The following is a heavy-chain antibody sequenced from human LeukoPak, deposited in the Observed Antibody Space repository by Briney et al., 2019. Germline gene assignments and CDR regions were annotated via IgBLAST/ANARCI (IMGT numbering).Heavy chain of an antibody. CDR3: ASSGYYYSPTHFDY. CDR1: GGSISSSSYY. V-gene: IGHV4-39*01. D-gene: IGHD3-22*01. CDR2: IYYSGST. J-gene: IGHJ4*02. Sequence: SETLSLTCTVSGGSISSSSYYWGWIRQPPGKGLEWIGSIYYSGSTYYKPSLKSRVTISVDTSKNQFSLKLSSVTAADTAVYYCASSGYYYSPTHFDYWGQGTLVTVSS.